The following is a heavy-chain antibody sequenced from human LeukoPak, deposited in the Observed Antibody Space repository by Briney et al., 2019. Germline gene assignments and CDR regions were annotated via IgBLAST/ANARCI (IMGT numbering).Heavy chain of an antibody. J-gene: IGHJ4*02. Sequence: SETLSLTCTVSGGSISSYYWSWIRQPPGKGLEWIGYIYYSGSTNYNPSLKSRVTISVDTSKNQSSLKLSSVTAADTAVYYCARVPRSFGELYFDYWGQGTLVTVSS. CDR3: ARVPRSFGELYFDY. CDR2: IYYSGST. V-gene: IGHV4-59*01. D-gene: IGHD3-10*01. CDR1: GGSISSYY.